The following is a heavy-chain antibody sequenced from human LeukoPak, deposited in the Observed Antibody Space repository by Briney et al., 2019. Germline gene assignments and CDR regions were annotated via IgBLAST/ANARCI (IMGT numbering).Heavy chain of an antibody. CDR3: ARDGITMVRGVTN. V-gene: IGHV1-3*01. J-gene: IGHJ4*02. Sequence: GGSVKVSCKASGYTFTRYAIYWVRQAPGQRLEWMGWINADNGNTRYSPKFQGRVSISSDTSASTAHMELSSLRSEDTAVYYCARDGITMVRGVTNWGQGTLVTVSS. D-gene: IGHD3-10*01. CDR1: GYTFTRYA. CDR2: INADNGNT.